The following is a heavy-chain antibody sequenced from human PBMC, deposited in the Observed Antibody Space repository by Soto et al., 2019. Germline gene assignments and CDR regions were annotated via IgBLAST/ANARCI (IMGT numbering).Heavy chain of an antibody. CDR2: IYYSGST. J-gene: IGHJ5*02. D-gene: IGHD2-21*02. Sequence: PSEPKCLTWSVSEGSIGSGGYYRSWIRQHPGKGLEWIGYIYYSGSTYYNPSLKSRVTISVDTSKNQFSLKLSSVTAADTAVYYFSTSYCGGDHYEDNPWFDPWGQGTLVTGSS. CDR3: STSYCGGDHYEDNPWFDP. CDR1: EGSIGSGGYY. V-gene: IGHV4-31*02.